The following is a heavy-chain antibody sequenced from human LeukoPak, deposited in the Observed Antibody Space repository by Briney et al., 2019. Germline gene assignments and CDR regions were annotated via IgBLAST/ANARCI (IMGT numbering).Heavy chain of an antibody. CDR3: ARELLGPAAGDY. Sequence: GGSLRLSCAASGFTFSSYEMNWVRQAPGKGLEWVSYISSSGSTIYYADSVKGRFTISRDNAKNSLYLQMNSLRAEDTAVYYCARELLGPAAGDYWGQGTLVTVSS. V-gene: IGHV3-48*03. CDR2: ISSSGSTI. J-gene: IGHJ4*02. CDR1: GFTFSSYE. D-gene: IGHD6-13*01.